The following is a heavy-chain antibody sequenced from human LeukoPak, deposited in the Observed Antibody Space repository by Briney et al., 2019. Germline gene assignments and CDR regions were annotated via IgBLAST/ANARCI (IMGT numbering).Heavy chain of an antibody. CDR2: ISGSGGST. J-gene: IGHJ4*02. D-gene: IGHD3-10*01. V-gene: IGHV3-23*01. CDR1: GFTFSSCA. Sequence: PGGSLRLSCAASGFTFSSCAMSWLRQAPGKGLEWVSAISGSGGSTYYADSVKGRFTISRDNSKNTLYLQMNSLRAEDTAVYYCAKDRGVRGPLGYFDYWGQGTLVTVSS. CDR3: AKDRGVRGPLGYFDY.